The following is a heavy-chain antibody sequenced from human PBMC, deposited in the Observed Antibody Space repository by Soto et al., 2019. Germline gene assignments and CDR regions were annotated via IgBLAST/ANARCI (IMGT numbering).Heavy chain of an antibody. V-gene: IGHV3-23*01. CDR2: ISGSGGST. D-gene: IGHD1-26*01. J-gene: IGHJ4*02. Sequence: EVQLLESGGGLVQPGGSLRLSCAASGFTFSSYAMSWVRQAPGKGLEWVSAISGSGGSTYYADSVKGRFTISRDNSKNTLYLQMNSLRAEDTAVYYCAKDYSGSYFNGGGSDYWGQGTLVTVSS. CDR1: GFTFSSYA. CDR3: AKDYSGSYFNGGGSDY.